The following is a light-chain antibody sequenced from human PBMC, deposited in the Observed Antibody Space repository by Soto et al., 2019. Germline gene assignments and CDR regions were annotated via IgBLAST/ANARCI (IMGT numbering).Light chain of an antibody. V-gene: IGLV1-40*01. J-gene: IGLJ1*01. CDR2: GNS. CDR3: QSSDSSLNV. CDR1: SSNIGAGYD. Sequence: QSVLTQPPSVSGAPGQRVTISCTGSSSNIGAGYDVHWYQQLPGTAPKLLIYGNSNRPSGVPDRFSGSESGTSASLAITGLQAEDEADYYCQSSDSSLNVFGTGTKVTVL.